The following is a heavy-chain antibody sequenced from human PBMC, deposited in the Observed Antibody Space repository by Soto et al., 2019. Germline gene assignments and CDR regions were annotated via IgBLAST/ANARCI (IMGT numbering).Heavy chain of an antibody. V-gene: IGHV3-9*02. CDR3: LKDVMPGGADC. J-gene: IGHJ4*02. Sequence: EVKLVESGGGLVQPGRSLRLSCVASGFTSDDYAMHWVRQAPGKGLEWVAGIYWNSNRIDYGDSVKGRFTISRDNAEKSLYLQMDRLGPEDTAMYFCLKDVMPGGADCWGQGTLVTVSS. CDR2: IYWNSNRI. CDR1: GFTSDDYA. D-gene: IGHD3-16*01.